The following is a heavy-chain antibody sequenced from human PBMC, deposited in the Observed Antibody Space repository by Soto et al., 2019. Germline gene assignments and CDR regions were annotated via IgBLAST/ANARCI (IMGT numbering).Heavy chain of an antibody. CDR2: ISYDGRNR. CDR1: GFTFSNYA. V-gene: IGHV3-30*04. D-gene: IGHD2-21*01. Sequence: QEQLVESGGGVVQPERSLTLSCAGSGFTFSNYAMHWVRQAPGKGLEWVAVISYDGRNRYYADTVKGRFTISRDNSQNTVYVQMNSLRAEDTDVYYCARDAYGMDVWGQGTTVTVSS. CDR3: ARDAYGMDV. J-gene: IGHJ6*02.